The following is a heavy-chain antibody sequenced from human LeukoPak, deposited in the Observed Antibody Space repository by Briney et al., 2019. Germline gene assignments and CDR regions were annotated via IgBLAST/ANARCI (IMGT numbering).Heavy chain of an antibody. D-gene: IGHD5-24*01. J-gene: IGHJ3*02. Sequence: ASVKVSCKASGGTFSSYAISWVRQAPGKGLEWMGGFDPEDGETIYAQKSQGRVTMTEDTSTDTAYMELSSLRSEDTAVYYCATSMAPDAFDIWGQGTMVTVSS. CDR1: GGTFSSYA. V-gene: IGHV1-24*01. CDR3: ATSMAPDAFDI. CDR2: FDPEDGET.